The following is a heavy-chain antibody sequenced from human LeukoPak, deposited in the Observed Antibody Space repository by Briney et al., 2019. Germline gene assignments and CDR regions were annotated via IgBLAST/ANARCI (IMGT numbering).Heavy chain of an antibody. CDR3: ARGGGCSSTSCYTGVGYYYYYGMDV. CDR2: MNLNSGNT. J-gene: IGHJ6*02. CDR1: GYTFTSYD. D-gene: IGHD2-2*02. Sequence: ASVKVSCKASGYTFTSYDINWGRQATGQGLEWMGWMNLNSGNTGYAQKFQGRVTMTRNTSISTAYMELSSLRSEDTAVYYCARGGGCSSTSCYTGVGYYYYYGMDVWGQGTTVTVSS. V-gene: IGHV1-8*01.